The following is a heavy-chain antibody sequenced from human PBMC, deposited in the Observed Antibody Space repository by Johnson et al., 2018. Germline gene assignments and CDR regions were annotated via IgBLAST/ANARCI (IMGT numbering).Heavy chain of an antibody. Sequence: VQLVQSGGDLVQXGGSXRLXCAASGFTFSSYWMSWVRQAPGKGLEWVANINHDESEKYSVSSVKGRFTISRDNAKTSLFLQMNILRAEEPAVYYCARDPSHSSYFSYMDVWSQGTTVTVSS. CDR1: GFTFSSYW. J-gene: IGHJ6*03. CDR3: ARDPSHSSYFSYMDV. V-gene: IGHV3-7*01. CDR2: INHDESEK.